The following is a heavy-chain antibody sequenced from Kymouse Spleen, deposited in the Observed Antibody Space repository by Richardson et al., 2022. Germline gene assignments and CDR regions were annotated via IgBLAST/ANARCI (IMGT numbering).Heavy chain of an antibody. CDR2: ISWNSGSI. D-gene: IGHD6-19*01. V-gene: IGHV3-9*01. J-gene: IGHJ6*02. Sequence: EVQLVESGGGLVQPGRSLRLSCAASGFTFDDYAMHWVRQAPGKGLEWVSGISWNSGSIGYADSVKGRFTISRDNAKNSLYLQMNSLRAEDTALYYCAKVPSVAGTGHGMDVWGQGTTVTVSS. CDR3: AKVPSVAGTGHGMDV. CDR1: GFTFDDYA.